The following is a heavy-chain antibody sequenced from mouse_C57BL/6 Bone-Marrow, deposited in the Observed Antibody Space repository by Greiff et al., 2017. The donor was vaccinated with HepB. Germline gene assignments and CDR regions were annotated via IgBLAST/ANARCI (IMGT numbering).Heavy chain of an antibody. Sequence: QVQLQQPGAELVKPGASVKLSCKASGYTFTSYWMHWVKQRPGQGLEWIGMIHPNSGSTNYNEKFKSKATLTVDKSSSTAYMQLSSLTSEDSAVYYGAREPYYGSSYVRVWFAYWGQGTLVTVSA. V-gene: IGHV1-64*01. CDR1: GYTFTSYW. D-gene: IGHD1-1*01. CDR3: AREPYYGSSYVRVWFAY. J-gene: IGHJ3*01. CDR2: IHPNSGST.